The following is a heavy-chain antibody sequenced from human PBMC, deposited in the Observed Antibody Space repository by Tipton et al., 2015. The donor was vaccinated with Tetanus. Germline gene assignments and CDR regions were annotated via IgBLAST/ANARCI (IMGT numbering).Heavy chain of an antibody. CDR1: GASFSDYY. Sequence: TLSLTCAVYGASFSDYYWSWIRQAPGKGLEWIGEINHSGNTNHNPSLKSRVTLSVDTSKNQFSLKLSSVTAADTAVYYCAGHKQYYFDYWGQGTLVTVSS. CDR3: AGHKQYYFDY. J-gene: IGHJ4*02. V-gene: IGHV4-34*01. D-gene: IGHD4-11*01. CDR2: INHSGNT.